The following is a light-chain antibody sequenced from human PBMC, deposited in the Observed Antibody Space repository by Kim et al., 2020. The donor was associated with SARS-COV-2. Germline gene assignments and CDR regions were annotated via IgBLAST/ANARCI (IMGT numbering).Light chain of an antibody. CDR1: TGAVTSSSY. J-gene: IGLJ1*01. V-gene: IGLV7-43*01. CDR3: LLTYGGAYV. CDR2: GTS. Sequence: PGGTVTLTCASSTGAVTSSSYPTLLQQRPAQAPRSLIYGTSNTHSCTPARFSGSLRGGKAALTLSGVQDEDEAEYYCLLTYGGAYVFGTGTKVTVL.